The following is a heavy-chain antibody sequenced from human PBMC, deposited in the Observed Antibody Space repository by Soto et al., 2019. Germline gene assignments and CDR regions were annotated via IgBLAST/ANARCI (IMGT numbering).Heavy chain of an antibody. CDR3: ATELGENPASPFDA. CDR1: GVTFSSET. D-gene: IGHD3-10*01. Sequence: QVQLVQSGADVKKPGSSVKVSCQASGVTFSSETLGWVRQAPGQGLEWEGGIIPLFGTASYAQKFQGRVTITADESTSTVCMELSSLRSDDTAVYFCATELGENPASPFDAWGQGTLSPSPQ. J-gene: IGHJ4*02. CDR2: IIPLFGTA. V-gene: IGHV1-69*01.